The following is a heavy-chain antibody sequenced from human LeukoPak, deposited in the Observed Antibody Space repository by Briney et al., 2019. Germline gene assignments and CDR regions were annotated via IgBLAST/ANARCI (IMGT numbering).Heavy chain of an antibody. CDR3: AIDMDIVVVVAARGPFDP. J-gene: IGHJ5*02. CDR2: ISADNGNT. CDR1: GYTFTSYG. D-gene: IGHD2-15*01. V-gene: IGHV1-18*01. Sequence: ASVKVSCKASGYTFTSYGISWVRQAPGQGLEWMGWISADNGNTHYAQKLQGRVTMTTDTSTSTAYMELSSLRSEDTAVYYCAIDMDIVVVVAARGPFDPWGQGTLVTVSS.